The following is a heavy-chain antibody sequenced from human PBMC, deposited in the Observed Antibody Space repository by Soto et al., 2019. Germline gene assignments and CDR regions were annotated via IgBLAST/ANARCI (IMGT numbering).Heavy chain of an antibody. D-gene: IGHD6-19*01. CDR2: IYHSGST. CDR1: GYSISSGYY. J-gene: IGHJ4*02. Sequence: SETLSLTCAVSGYSISSGYYWGWIRQPPGKGLEWIGSIYHSGSTYYNPSLKSRVTISVDTSKNQFSLKLSSVAAADTAVYYCARIAVAGTIDYWGQGTLVTVSS. CDR3: ARIAVAGTIDY. V-gene: IGHV4-38-2*01.